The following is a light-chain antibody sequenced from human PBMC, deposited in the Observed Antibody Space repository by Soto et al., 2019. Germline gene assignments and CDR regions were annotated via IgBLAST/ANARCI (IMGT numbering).Light chain of an antibody. J-gene: IGKJ4*01. V-gene: IGKV1-5*03. CDR2: KAS. CDR3: QQYNSYPLT. Sequence: DVQMTQSASTLSASVGDRVTITCRASQSISSWLAWYQQKPGKAPKLLIYKASSLESGVPSRFSGSGSGTEFTLTISSLQPDDFATYYCQQYNSYPLTFGGGTKVDI. CDR1: QSISSW.